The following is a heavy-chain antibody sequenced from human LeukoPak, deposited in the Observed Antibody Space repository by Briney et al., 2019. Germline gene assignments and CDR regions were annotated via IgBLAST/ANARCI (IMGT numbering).Heavy chain of an antibody. CDR2: IWYDRSNK. CDR1: GFTFSNYG. CDR3: ARDPSYGGNYYYYYGMDV. Sequence: PGGSLRLSCAASGFTFSNYGMHGVRQAPGKGREGGTLIWYDRSNKYYAHSVKRRFTISRDNSNNTLYLQMNSLRDEDTAVYYCARDPSYGGNYYYYYGMDVWGQGTTVAVSS. V-gene: IGHV3-33*01. J-gene: IGHJ6*02. D-gene: IGHD4-23*01.